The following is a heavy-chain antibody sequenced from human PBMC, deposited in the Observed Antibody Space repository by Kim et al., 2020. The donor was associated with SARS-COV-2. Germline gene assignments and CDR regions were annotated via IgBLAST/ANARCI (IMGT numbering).Heavy chain of an antibody. J-gene: IGHJ4*02. V-gene: IGHV1-18*01. CDR2: IRTYNGNT. CDR1: GYTFINHA. Sequence: ASVKVSCKTSGYTFINHAISWVRQAPGQGLQWMGWIRTYNGNTHYAQKLQGRVTMTTDTSTSTAYMELRSLTEDDTAVYYCARDGKHEDFDYWGQGTLVTVSS. CDR3: ARDGKHEDFDY.